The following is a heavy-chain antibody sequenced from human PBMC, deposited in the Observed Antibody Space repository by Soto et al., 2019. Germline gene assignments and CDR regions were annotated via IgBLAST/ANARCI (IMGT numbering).Heavy chain of an antibody. CDR2: IYYRGST. CDR3: ARSYDSSGYYVFDY. D-gene: IGHD3-22*01. V-gene: IGHV4-39*01. CDR1: GGSISSGSYY. J-gene: IGHJ4*02. Sequence: PSETLSLTCTGSGGSISSGSYYWGWIRQPPGKGLEWIGSIYYRGSTYYNPSLKSRVTISVDTSKNQFSLNLSSVTAADTAVYYCARSYDSSGYYVFDYWGQGTLATVSS.